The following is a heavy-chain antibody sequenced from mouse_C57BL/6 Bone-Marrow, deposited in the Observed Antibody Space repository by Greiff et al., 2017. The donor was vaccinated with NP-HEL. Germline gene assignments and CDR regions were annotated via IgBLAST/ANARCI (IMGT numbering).Heavy chain of an antibody. CDR1: GFTFTDYY. V-gene: IGHV5-16*01. Sequence: EVMLVESEPGLVQPGSSMNLSCTASGFTFTDYYIAWVRQLPGKGLEWVANINCGGSSTYYLASLTSRFIISSDNATNLLYLQMSSLKYENTTTYYCERGDYGSYDMDYGGRGTSVMVSA. CDR2: INCGGSST. CDR3: ERGDYGSYDMDY. J-gene: IGHJ4*01. D-gene: IGHD1-2*01.